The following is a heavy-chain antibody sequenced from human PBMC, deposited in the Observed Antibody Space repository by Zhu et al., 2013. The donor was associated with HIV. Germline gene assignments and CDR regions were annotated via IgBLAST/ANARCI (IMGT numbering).Heavy chain of an antibody. J-gene: IGHJ5*02. CDR2: IYYSGST. CDR3: AREIIAPPSSCSSTSCGRTNNWFDP. V-gene: IGHV4-30-4*01. D-gene: IGHD2-2*01. Sequence: QVQLQESGPGLVKPSQTLSLTCTVSGGSISSGDYYWSWIRQPPGKGLEWIGYIYYSGSTYYNPSLKSRVTISVDTSKNQFSLKLSSVTAADTAVYYCAREIIAPPSSCSSTSCGRTNNWFDPWGQGTLVTGLL. CDR1: GGSISSGDYY.